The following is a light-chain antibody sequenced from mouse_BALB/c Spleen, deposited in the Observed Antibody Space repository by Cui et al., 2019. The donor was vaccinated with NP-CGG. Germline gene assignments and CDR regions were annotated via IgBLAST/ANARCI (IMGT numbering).Light chain of an antibody. CDR1: TGAVTTSNY. CDR2: GTN. Sequence: QDVVTQESAHHPQPGDTVTLTCRSSTGAVTTSNYANWVQEKPDHLFTGLIGGTNNRVPGVPARFSGSLIGDKAALTITGTQTEDEAIYFCALWYSNHWVFGGGTKLTVL. V-gene: IGLV1*01. CDR3: ALWYSNHWV. J-gene: IGLJ1*01.